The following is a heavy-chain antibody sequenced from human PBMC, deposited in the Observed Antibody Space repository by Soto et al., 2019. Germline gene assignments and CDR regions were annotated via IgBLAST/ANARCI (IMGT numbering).Heavy chain of an antibody. CDR3: ARDQNKPLRGRDYYYYGMDV. V-gene: IGHV1-18*01. D-gene: IGHD3-10*01. CDR2: ISAYNGNT. Sequence: QVQLVQSGAEVKKPGASVKVSCKASGYTFTSYGISWVRQAPGQGLEWMGWISAYNGNTNYAQKLQGRVTMTTDTSTSTAYMELRSLRSDDTAVYYCARDQNKPLRGRDYYYYGMDVWGQGTTVTVSS. J-gene: IGHJ6*02. CDR1: GYTFTSYG.